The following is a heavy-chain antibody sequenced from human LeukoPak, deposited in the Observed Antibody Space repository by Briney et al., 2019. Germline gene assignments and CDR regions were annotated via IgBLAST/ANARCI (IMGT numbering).Heavy chain of an antibody. V-gene: IGHV4-59*01. J-gene: IGHJ2*01. CDR2: IYYSGST. D-gene: IGHD3-9*01. Sequence: SETLSLTCTVSGGSISSYYWSWIRQPPGKGLEWIGYIYYSGSTNYNPSLKSRVTISVDTSKNQFSPKLSSVAAADTAVYYCARLYFDWPDWYFDLWGRGTLVTVSS. CDR3: ARLYFDWPDWYFDL. CDR1: GGSISSYY.